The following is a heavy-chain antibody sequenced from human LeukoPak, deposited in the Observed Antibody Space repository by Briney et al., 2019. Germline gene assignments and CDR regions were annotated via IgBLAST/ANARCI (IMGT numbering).Heavy chain of an antibody. V-gene: IGHV1-2*06. J-gene: IGHJ4*02. CDR3: ARDDGGSGWLDY. D-gene: IGHD6-19*01. Sequence: ASVKVSCKASGYTFTGTYMYWVRQAPGQGLEWMGRINPHSGVTAYSQQFQGRVTMTRDTSISTAYMELTMLRSDDSAVYYRARDDGGSGWLDYWGQGTLVTVSS. CDR2: INPHSGVT. CDR1: GYTFTGTY.